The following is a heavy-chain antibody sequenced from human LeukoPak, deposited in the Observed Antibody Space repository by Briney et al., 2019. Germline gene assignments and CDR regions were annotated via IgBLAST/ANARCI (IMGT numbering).Heavy chain of an antibody. CDR2: ISYDGSNK. Sequence: GGSLRLSCAASGFTFSSYGMHWVRQAPGKGLEWVAVISYDGSNKYYADSVKGRFTISRDNSKNTLYLQMNSLRAEDTAVYYCARMDYYDSSGYYNPPDYWGQGTLVTASS. D-gene: IGHD3-22*01. CDR3: ARMDYYDSSGYYNPPDY. CDR1: GFTFSSYG. V-gene: IGHV3-30*03. J-gene: IGHJ4*02.